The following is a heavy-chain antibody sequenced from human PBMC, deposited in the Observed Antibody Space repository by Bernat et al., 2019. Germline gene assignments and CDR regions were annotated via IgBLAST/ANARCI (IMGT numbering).Heavy chain of an antibody. Sequence: QVQLVQSGAEVKKPGASVKVSCKASGYTFTSYGISWVRQAPGQGLEWMGWISAYNGNTNYAQKLQGRVTMTTDTSTGTAYMALRSLRSDDTAVYYCARVPHPDIFYYDSSGYLPAFDIWGQGTMVTVSS. J-gene: IGHJ3*02. D-gene: IGHD3-22*01. CDR2: ISAYNGNT. CDR1: GYTFTSYG. CDR3: ARVPHPDIFYYDSSGYLPAFDI. V-gene: IGHV1-18*01.